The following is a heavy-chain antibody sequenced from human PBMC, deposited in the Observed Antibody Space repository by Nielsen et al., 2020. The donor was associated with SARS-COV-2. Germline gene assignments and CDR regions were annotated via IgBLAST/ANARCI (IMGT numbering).Heavy chain of an antibody. V-gene: IGHV3-73*01. CDR2: IRSYANEYAT. CDR3: SSPTVAY. Sequence: GESLKISCVASGFTFSGSVMHWVRQASGKGLEWLGRIRSYANEYATAYAASVKGRFTISRDDSKNTAYLQMNSLKTEDTAVYYCSSPTVAYWGQGTLVTVSS. CDR1: GFTFSGSV. J-gene: IGHJ4*02. D-gene: IGHD4-23*01.